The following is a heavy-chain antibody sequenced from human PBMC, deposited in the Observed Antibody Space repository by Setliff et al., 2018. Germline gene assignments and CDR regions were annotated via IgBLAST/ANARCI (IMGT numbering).Heavy chain of an antibody. V-gene: IGHV3-30*02. CDR2: IRHDESDI. J-gene: IGHJ1*01. CDR3: VRDSSADYYDNDCFKY. D-gene: IGHD2-21*02. Sequence: HPGGSLRLSCAASGFTFRGFAMHWVRQAPGKGLEWVAFIRHDESDIYYTNSVKGRFTVSRDNSKNTLYLQMNILRPEDTALYYCVRDSSADYYDNDCFKYWGQGALVTVSS. CDR1: GFTFRGFA.